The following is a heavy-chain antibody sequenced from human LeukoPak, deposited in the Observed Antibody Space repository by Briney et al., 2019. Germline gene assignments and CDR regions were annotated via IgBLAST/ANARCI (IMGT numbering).Heavy chain of an antibody. D-gene: IGHD2-2*01. V-gene: IGHV1-46*01. Sequence: ASVKVSCKASGYTFTSYYMHWVRQAPGQGLEWMGIINPSGGSTSYAQKFQGRGTMTRDTSTSTVYMELSSLRSEDKAVYYCTRELSSSTQTLNYYYYYGMDVWGKGTTVTVSS. CDR1: GYTFTSYY. CDR2: INPSGGST. J-gene: IGHJ6*04. CDR3: TRELSSSTQTLNYYYYYGMDV.